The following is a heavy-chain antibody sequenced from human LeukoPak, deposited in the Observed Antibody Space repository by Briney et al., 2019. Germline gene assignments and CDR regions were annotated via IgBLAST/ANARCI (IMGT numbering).Heavy chain of an antibody. CDR2: IKKEGSEK. D-gene: IGHD6-13*01. CDR1: GFTFSSYW. Sequence: PGGSLRLSCAASGFTFSSYWMSWVRQAPGKGLEWVANIKKEGSEKYYVDSVKGRFTISRDNAKNSLYLQMNSLRAEDTAVYYCARDMAAAGTDYWGQGTLVTVSS. V-gene: IGHV3-7*01. CDR3: ARDMAAAGTDY. J-gene: IGHJ4*02.